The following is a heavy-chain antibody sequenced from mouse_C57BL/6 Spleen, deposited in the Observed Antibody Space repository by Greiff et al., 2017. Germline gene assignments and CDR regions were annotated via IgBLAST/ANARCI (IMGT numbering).Heavy chain of an antibody. J-gene: IGHJ3*01. V-gene: IGHV1-61*01. D-gene: IGHD1-1*01. Sequence: QVQLLQPGAELVRPGSSVKLSCKASGYTFTSYWMDWVKQRPGHGLEWIGNIYPSDSESHYNQKFKDKATLTVDKSSGTAYMQVSSLTSKGTAVYYGAKGPGSGFAYWGQGTLVTVSA. CDR1: GYTFTSYW. CDR3: AKGPGSGFAY. CDR2: IYPSDSES.